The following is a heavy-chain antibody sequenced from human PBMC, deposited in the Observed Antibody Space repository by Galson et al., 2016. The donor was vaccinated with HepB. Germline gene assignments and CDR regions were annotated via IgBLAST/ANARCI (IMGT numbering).Heavy chain of an antibody. CDR2: IYYSGAT. Sequence: ETLSLTCAVSGFSISNSHWWGWIRQPPGKGLEWIGYIYYSGATHYNPSLKSRVSMSVDTPKNHFSLRLSSTTAVETAMYYFYRTYYYGYSGGHIDAFDICGQGTMVIVSS. CDR1: GFSISNSHW. D-gene: IGHD3-10*01. V-gene: IGHV4-28*01. CDR3: YRTYYYGYSGGHIDAFDI. J-gene: IGHJ3*02.